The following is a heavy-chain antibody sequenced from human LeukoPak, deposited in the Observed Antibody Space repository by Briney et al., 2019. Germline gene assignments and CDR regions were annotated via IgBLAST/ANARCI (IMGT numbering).Heavy chain of an antibody. D-gene: IGHD7-27*01. CDR1: GFTVGSSF. Sequence: GGSLRLSCAASGFTVGSSFMTWVRQAPGKGLQWVSVIFSDGTTYYTDSVKGRFTISRDNSKNTLYLQLDSLRAEDTAVYYCAKTGGPWDWGQGTLVTVSS. J-gene: IGHJ4*02. CDR3: AKTGGPWD. V-gene: IGHV3-53*01. CDR2: IFSDGTT.